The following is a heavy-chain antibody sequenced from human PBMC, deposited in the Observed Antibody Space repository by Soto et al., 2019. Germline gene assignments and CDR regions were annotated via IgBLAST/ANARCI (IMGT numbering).Heavy chain of an antibody. Sequence: SETLSLTCSVSGVSISSDAYYWSWIRQRPGKGLEWMGYIYYSGNTHYNTSLKSRISISVDTSKNQFSLKLNSVTAADTAVYYCASEGSESYTFDHWGQGALVT. CDR1: GVSISSDAYY. V-gene: IGHV4-31*02. CDR2: IYYSGNT. CDR3: ASEGSESYTFDH. J-gene: IGHJ4*02. D-gene: IGHD3-10*01.